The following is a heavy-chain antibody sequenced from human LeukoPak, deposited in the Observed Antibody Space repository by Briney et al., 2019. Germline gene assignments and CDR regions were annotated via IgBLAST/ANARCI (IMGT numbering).Heavy chain of an antibody. CDR3: ASSGYDLYGPYSYNWFDP. CDR2: INPNSGGT. Sequence: GASVKVSCKASGYTFTGYYMHWVRQAPGQGLEWMGWINPNSGGTNYAQKFQGRVTVTRHTSISTAYMELSRLRSDDTAVYYCASSGYDLYGPYSYNWFDPWGQGTLVTVSS. D-gene: IGHD5-12*01. J-gene: IGHJ5*02. V-gene: IGHV1-2*02. CDR1: GYTFTGYY.